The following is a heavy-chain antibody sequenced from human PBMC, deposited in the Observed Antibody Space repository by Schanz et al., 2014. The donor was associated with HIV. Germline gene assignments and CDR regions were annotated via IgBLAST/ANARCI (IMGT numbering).Heavy chain of an antibody. Sequence: QVQLVQSGAEVKKPGASVKVSCKASGYTFTSYGINWVRQAPGQGLEWMGWISAYNGNTNYAQKFQGRVTMTRDTSISTAYMELSRLRSDDTAVYYCARVNKDIGGYYFDYWGQGTLVTVSS. CDR2: ISAYNGNT. CDR1: GYTFTSYG. J-gene: IGHJ4*02. D-gene: IGHD2-15*01. V-gene: IGHV1-18*01. CDR3: ARVNKDIGGYYFDY.